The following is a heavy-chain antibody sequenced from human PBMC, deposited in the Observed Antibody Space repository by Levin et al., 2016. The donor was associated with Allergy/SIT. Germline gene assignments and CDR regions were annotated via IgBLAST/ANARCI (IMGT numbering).Heavy chain of an antibody. V-gene: IGHV1-18*01. CDR3: ARARPKLMLTFGGTDTGFDY. Sequence: WVRQAPGQGLEWLGWVSAYNGHTSYSQKFQDRVTMTTDTSTSTAYMDLRNLRSDDTAIYFCARARPKLMLTFGGTDTGFDYWGQGTVVTVSS. J-gene: IGHJ4*02. CDR2: VSAYNGHT. D-gene: IGHD3-16*01.